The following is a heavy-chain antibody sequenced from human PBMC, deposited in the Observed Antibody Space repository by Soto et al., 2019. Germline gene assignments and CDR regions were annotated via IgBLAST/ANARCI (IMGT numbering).Heavy chain of an antibody. J-gene: IGHJ4*02. D-gene: IGHD6-19*01. CDR1: GFTFDDYA. CDR3: AKDLGIAVAGTGYYFDY. V-gene: IGHV3-9*01. Sequence: GGSLRLSCAASGFTFDDYAMHWVRQAPGKGLEWVSGISWNSGSIGYADSVKGRFTISRDNAKNSLYLQMNSLRAEDTALYYCAKDLGIAVAGTGYYFDYWGQGTLVTVSS. CDR2: ISWNSGSI.